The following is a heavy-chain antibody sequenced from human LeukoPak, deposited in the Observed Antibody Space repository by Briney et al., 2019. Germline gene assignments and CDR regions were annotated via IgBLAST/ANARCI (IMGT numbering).Heavy chain of an antibody. D-gene: IGHD5-24*01. V-gene: IGHV1-69*04. Sequence: SVKVSCKASGGTFSSYAISWVRQAPGQGLEWMGRIIPILGIANYAQKFQGRVTMTEDTSIDTAYMELSSLRSEDTAVYYSATDGMAARLSDAFDIWGQGTMVTVSS. CDR1: GGTFSSYA. CDR2: IIPILGIA. CDR3: ATDGMAARLSDAFDI. J-gene: IGHJ3*02.